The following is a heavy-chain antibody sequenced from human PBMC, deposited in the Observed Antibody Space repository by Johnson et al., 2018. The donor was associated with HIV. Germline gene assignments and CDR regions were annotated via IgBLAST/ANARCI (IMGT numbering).Heavy chain of an antibody. CDR2: IYSGGST. D-gene: IGHD3-10*01. V-gene: IGHV3-53*01. CDR1: GFTVSSNY. Sequence: VQLVESGGGLIQPGGSLRLSCAASGFTVSSNYMSWVRQAPGKGLEWVSVIYSGGSTSYADSVKGRFTISRDNAKNSLYLQMNSLRAEDTALYYCAKDRAYYYGSGISGNAFDIWGQGTMVTVSS. J-gene: IGHJ3*02. CDR3: AKDRAYYYGSGISGNAFDI.